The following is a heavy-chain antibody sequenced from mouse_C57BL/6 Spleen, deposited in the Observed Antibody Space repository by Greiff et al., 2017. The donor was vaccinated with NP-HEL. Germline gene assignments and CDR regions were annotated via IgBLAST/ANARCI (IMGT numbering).Heavy chain of an antibody. CDR3: AREYFDV. Sequence: EVKLQESGPGLVKPSQSLSLTCSVTGYSITSGYYWNWIRQLPGNKLEWMGYISYDGSNNYNPSLKNRISITRDTSKNQFFLKLNSVTTEDTATYCCAREYFDVWGTGTTVTVSS. V-gene: IGHV3-6*01. CDR1: GYSITSGYY. CDR2: ISYDGSN. J-gene: IGHJ1*03.